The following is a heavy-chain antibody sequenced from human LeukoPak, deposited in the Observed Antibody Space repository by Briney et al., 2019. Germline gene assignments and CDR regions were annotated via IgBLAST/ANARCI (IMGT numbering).Heavy chain of an antibody. Sequence: PGGSLRLSCAASGFTFSSYGMHWVRQAPGKGLEWVAIISYDGSNKYYVDSVKGRFTISRDNSKNTLYLQMTSLRAEDTAVYFCARDRSSGSHDAFDIWGQGTMVTVSS. D-gene: IGHD1-26*01. V-gene: IGHV3-33*08. CDR2: ISYDGSNK. CDR3: ARDRSSGSHDAFDI. CDR1: GFTFSSYG. J-gene: IGHJ3*02.